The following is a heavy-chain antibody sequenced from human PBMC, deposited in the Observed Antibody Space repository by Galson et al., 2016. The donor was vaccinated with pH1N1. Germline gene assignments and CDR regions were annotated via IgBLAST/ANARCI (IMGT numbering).Heavy chain of an antibody. V-gene: IGHV6-1*01. CDR2: TYYRSKWYN. D-gene: IGHD3-22*01. Sequence: CAISGDSVSSNSAAWNWIRQSPSRGLEWLGRTYYRSKWYNDYAVSVKSRITINPATSKNQFSLQLNSVTPEDTAVYYCARGGFYYDSSGTSYGMDVWGQGTTVTVSS. J-gene: IGHJ6*02. CDR1: GDSVSSNSAA. CDR3: ARGGFYYDSSGTSYGMDV.